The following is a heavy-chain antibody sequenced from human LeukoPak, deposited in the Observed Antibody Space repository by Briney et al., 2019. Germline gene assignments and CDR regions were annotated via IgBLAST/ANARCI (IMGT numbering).Heavy chain of an antibody. Sequence: PGGSLRLSCAASGFTFSSYWMHWVRQAPGKRLVWVSRINSDGGSTTYADSVKGRFTISRDNAKNTLYLQMNSLRAEDTALYYCARSFRSSGSENFDYWGQGTLVTVSS. J-gene: IGHJ4*02. CDR3: ARSFRSSGSENFDY. V-gene: IGHV3-74*01. D-gene: IGHD3-10*01. CDR1: GFTFSSYW. CDR2: INSDGGST.